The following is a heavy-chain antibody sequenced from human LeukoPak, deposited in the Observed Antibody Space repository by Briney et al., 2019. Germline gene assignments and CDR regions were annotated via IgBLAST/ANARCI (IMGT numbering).Heavy chain of an antibody. CDR1: GGSFSSYY. CDR3: ARGVLAYSNYIHNWFDP. CDR2: INHSGST. V-gene: IGHV4-34*01. J-gene: IGHJ5*02. Sequence: SETLSLTCAVYGGSFSSYYLSWIRQSPGKGLEWLGEINHSGSTNYNPSLKNRVTISVDTSKNQFSLKLSSVTAADTAVYYCARGVLAYSNYIHNWFDPWGQGTLVTVSS. D-gene: IGHD4-11*01.